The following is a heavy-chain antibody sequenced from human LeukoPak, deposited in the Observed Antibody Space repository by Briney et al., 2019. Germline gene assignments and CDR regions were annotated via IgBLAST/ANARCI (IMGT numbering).Heavy chain of an antibody. J-gene: IGHJ4*02. CDR2: IFQSGST. V-gene: IGHV4-30-2*06. D-gene: IGHD2-8*01. CDR3: ARGVSALSY. CDR1: GGSISSGGFY. Sequence: PSETLSLTCTVSGGSISSGGFYWGWIRQSPGKGLEWIGYIFQSGSTDYNPSLKSRITISVDRSKNQFSLKLSSLTAADTAIYYCARGVSALSYWGQGTLVTVSS.